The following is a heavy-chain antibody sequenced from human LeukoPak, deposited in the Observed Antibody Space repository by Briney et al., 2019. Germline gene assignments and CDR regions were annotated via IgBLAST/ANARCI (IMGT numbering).Heavy chain of an antibody. D-gene: IGHD1-26*01. CDR3: AGAVGALLTWAF. J-gene: IGHJ4*02. CDR2: IYDFGST. V-gene: IGHV4-59*11. CDR1: GGSLISHY. Sequence: PSETLSLTCTVSGGSLISHYWSWIRQTPGKGLEWIGYIYDFGSTDYNPSLKSRITMSVDTSKNQFSLKLNSVTAAVTAIYYCAGAVGALLTWAFWGQGTLVTVSS.